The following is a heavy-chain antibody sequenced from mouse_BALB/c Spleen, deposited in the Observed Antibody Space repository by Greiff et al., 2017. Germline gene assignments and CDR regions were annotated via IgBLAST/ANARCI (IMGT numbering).Heavy chain of an antibody. CDR1: GFSLTSYG. CDR3: AGDLGDSIPWFAY. Sequence: VHLVESGPGLVAPSQCLTISCTASGFSLTSYGVHWVSQPPGQGLEWLGVIWTGGSTNYNSALMSRLSISKDNSKCRVFLKMNSLQTDDTAMYYCAGDLGDSIPWFAYWGQGTLVTVSA. J-gene: IGHJ3*01. CDR2: IWTGGST. D-gene: IGHD2-10*02. V-gene: IGHV2-9*02.